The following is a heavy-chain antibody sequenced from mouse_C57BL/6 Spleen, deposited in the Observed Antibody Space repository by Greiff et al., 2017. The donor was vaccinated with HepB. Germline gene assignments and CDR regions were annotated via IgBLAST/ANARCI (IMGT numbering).Heavy chain of an antibody. CDR2: INPSSGYT. D-gene: IGHD1-1*01. CDR1: GYTFTSYT. J-gene: IGHJ1*03. CDR3: AAYYYGSRGARWYFDV. V-gene: IGHV1-4*01. Sequence: QVQLKESGAELARPGASVKMSCKASGYTFTSYTMHWVKQRPGQGLEWIGYINPSSGYTKYNQKFKDKATLTADKSSSTAYMQLSSLTSEDSAVYYCAAYYYGSRGARWYFDVWGTGTTVTVSS.